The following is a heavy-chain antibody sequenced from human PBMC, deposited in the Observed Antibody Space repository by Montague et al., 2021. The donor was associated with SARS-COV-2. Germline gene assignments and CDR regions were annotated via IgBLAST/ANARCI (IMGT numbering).Heavy chain of an antibody. CDR3: ARQGDQLLLEYWFDP. Sequence: SETLSLTCTVSGGSISSSSYYWGWIRQPPRKGLEWIGSIYYSGSTYYXPSLKSRVTISVDTSKNQFSLKLSSVTAADTAVYYCARQGDQLLLEYWFDPWGQGTLVTVSS. V-gene: IGHV4-39*01. CDR1: GGSISSSSYY. D-gene: IGHD2-2*01. CDR2: IYYSGST. J-gene: IGHJ5*02.